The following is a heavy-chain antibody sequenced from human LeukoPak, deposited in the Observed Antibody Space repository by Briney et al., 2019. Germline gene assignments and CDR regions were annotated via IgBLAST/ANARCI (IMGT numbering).Heavy chain of an antibody. CDR1: GVSICGYY. J-gene: IGHJ6*02. V-gene: IGHV4-34*01. CDR2: INNGRST. D-gene: IGHD3-10*01. CDR3: ARAPRVVRGVIRYYYGMDV. Sequence: PSETLSLTCAGYGVSICGYYWIWIRQAPGKGLKWFGGINNGRSTNYGQSIKGRVTISVDTSKNQFSLKLSSVTAADTAVYYCARAPRVVRGVIRYYYGMDVWGQGTTVTVSS.